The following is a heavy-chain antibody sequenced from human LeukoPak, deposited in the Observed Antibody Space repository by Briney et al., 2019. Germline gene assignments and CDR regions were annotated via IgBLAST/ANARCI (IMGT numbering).Heavy chain of an antibody. CDR1: GGSISSSSYY. V-gene: IGHV4-39*01. CDR2: IYYSGST. Sequence: SETLSLTCTVSGGSISSSSYYWGWIRQPPGKGLEWIGSIYYSGSTYYNPSLKSRVTISVDTSKNQFSLKLSSVTAADTAVYYCARGIVLLWFGELLKSYYFDYWGQGTLVTVSS. CDR3: ARGIVLLWFGELLKSYYFDY. D-gene: IGHD3-10*01. J-gene: IGHJ4*02.